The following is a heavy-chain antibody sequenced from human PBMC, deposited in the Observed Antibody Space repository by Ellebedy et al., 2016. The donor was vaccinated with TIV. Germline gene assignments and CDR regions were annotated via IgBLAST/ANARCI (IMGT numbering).Heavy chain of an antibody. Sequence: SLKISXVVSGFNFEDYGFHWIRQAPGKGLEWVSGISWDSGAISYADSVKGRFTISRDNAKKSLYLQMNSLRVEDTAFYYCAKDKGLRFLEWLPHFWGQGTLVTVSS. CDR1: GFNFEDYG. CDR3: AKDKGLRFLEWLPHF. CDR2: ISWDSGAI. J-gene: IGHJ4*02. D-gene: IGHD3-3*01. V-gene: IGHV3-9*01.